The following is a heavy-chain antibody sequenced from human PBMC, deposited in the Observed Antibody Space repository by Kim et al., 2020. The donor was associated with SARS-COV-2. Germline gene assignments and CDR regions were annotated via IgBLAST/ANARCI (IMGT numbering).Heavy chain of an antibody. J-gene: IGHJ4*02. V-gene: IGHV3-9*01. CDR2: ISWNSGSI. D-gene: IGHD3-9*01. Sequence: GGSLRLSCAASGFTFDDYAMHWVRQAPGKGLEGVSGISWNSGSIGYADSVKGRFTISRDNAKNSLYLQMNSLRAEDTALYYCAKDYKAYHDILTGYYPDYWGQGTMVTVSS. CDR3: AKDYKAYHDILTGYYPDY. CDR1: GFTFDDYA.